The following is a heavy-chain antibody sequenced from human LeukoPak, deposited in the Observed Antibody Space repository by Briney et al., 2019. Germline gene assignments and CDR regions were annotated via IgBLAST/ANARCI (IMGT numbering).Heavy chain of an antibody. CDR1: GFTFSNYV. J-gene: IGHJ6*03. Sequence: GSLRLSCAASGFTFSNYVIHWVRRAPGKGLEWLAVISYDGTNKYYADSVKGRFTISRAHSQSTVDLQMNTLKGADTAVYYCVRSPTYHHMEVWGKGTTVTVSS. V-gene: IGHV3-30-3*01. CDR3: VRSPTYHHMEV. CDR2: ISYDGTNK.